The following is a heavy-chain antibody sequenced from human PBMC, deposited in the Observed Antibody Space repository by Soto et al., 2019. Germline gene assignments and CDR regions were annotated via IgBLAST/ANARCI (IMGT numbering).Heavy chain of an antibody. CDR1: GGTFSRYA. Sequence: SGQVSCQSSGGTFSRYAISWVRQAPVQVLEWMGGIIPIFGTANYAQKFQGRVTITADESTSTAYMELSSLRSEDTAVYYCANRNYYDSSGSPQGWFDPWGQGNLVTGSS. J-gene: IGHJ5*02. D-gene: IGHD3-22*01. CDR2: IIPIFGTA. V-gene: IGHV1-69*13. CDR3: ANRNYYDSSGSPQGWFDP.